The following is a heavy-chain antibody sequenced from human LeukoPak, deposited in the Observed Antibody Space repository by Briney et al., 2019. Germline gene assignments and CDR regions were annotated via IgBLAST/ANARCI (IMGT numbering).Heavy chain of an antibody. J-gene: IGHJ4*02. CDR2: ISSSGSTI. V-gene: IGHV3-11*01. CDR1: GFTFSDYS. CDR3: ARDLERYFDWLIPPSYY. D-gene: IGHD3-9*01. Sequence: GGSLRLSCAASGFTFSDYSMSWIRQAPGKGLEWISYISSSGSTIYYADSVKGRFTIARDNAKNSLYLQMNSLRAEDTAVYYCARDLERYFDWLIPPSYYWGQGTLVTVSS.